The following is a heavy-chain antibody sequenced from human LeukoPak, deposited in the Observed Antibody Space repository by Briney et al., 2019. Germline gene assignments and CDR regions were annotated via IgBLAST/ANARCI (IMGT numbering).Heavy chain of an antibody. V-gene: IGHV4-59*08. J-gene: IGHJ3*01. CDR2: IYYSGST. CDR3: ARLSKGIAARAFDF. Sequence: SETLSFTCTVSGGSISSYYWSWIRQPPGKGLEWIGYIYYSGSTYYNPSLKSRVTISVDTSKNQFSLKLSSVTAADTAVYYCARLSKGIAARAFDFWGQGTMVTVSS. CDR1: GGSISSYY. D-gene: IGHD6-13*01.